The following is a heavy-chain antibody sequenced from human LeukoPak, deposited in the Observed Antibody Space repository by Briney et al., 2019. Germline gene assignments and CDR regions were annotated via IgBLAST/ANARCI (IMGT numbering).Heavy chain of an antibody. J-gene: IGHJ4*02. CDR2: INRDGSTK. CDR1: GFTFSNSW. D-gene: IGHD1-26*01. V-gene: IGHV3-7*01. CDR3: TRDTEGSLDY. Sequence: GGSLRLSCAASGFTFSNSWMAWVRQAPGKGLQWVANINRDGSTKHYADSLKGRFTISRDNPKNSLYLQMNNLRADDTAVYYCTRDTEGSLDYWGQGILVTVAS.